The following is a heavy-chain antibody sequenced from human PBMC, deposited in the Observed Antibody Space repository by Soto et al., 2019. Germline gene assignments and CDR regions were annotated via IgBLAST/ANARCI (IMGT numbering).Heavy chain of an antibody. J-gene: IGHJ6*02. D-gene: IGHD3-3*01. V-gene: IGHV3-30-3*01. CDR3: ARDLSDFWSAYLYYYYGMDV. CDR2: ISYDGSNK. CDR1: GFTFSSYA. Sequence: PGGSLRLSCAASGFTFSSYAMHWVRQAPGKGLEWVAVISYDGSNKYYADSVKGRFTISRDNSKNTLYLQMNSLRAEDTAVYYCARDLSDFWSAYLYYYYGMDVWGQGTTVTVYS.